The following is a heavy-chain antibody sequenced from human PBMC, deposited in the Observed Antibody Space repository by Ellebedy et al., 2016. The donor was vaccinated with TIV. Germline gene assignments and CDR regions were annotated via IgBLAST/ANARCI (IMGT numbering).Heavy chain of an antibody. D-gene: IGHD2-2*01. CDR1: GFTFSSYE. CDR2: ISSSGSTI. V-gene: IGHV3-48*03. Sequence: PGGSLRLSCAASGFTFSSYEMNWVRQAPGKGLEWVSYISSSGSTIYYADSVKGRFTISRDNAKNSLYLQMNSLRAEDTAVYYCASLTSCYPCDYWGQGTLVTVSS. CDR3: ASLTSCYPCDY. J-gene: IGHJ4*02.